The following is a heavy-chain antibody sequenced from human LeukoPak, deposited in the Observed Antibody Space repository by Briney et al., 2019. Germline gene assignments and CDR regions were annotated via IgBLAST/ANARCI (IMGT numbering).Heavy chain of an antibody. V-gene: IGHV1-2*02. D-gene: IGHD2-15*01. CDR1: GYTFTGYY. CDR2: INPNSGGT. CDR3: ARTVVAATPPFDY. J-gene: IGHJ4*02. Sequence: ALVKVSCKASGYTFTGYYMHWVRQAPGQGLEWMGWINPNSGGTNYAQKSQGRVTMTRDTSISTAYMELSRLRSDDTAVYYCARTVVAATPPFDYWGQGTLVTVSS.